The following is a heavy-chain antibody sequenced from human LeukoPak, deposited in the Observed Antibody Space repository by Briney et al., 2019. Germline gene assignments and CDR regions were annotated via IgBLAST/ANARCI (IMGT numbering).Heavy chain of an antibody. V-gene: IGHV3-23*01. D-gene: IGHD6-6*01. CDR1: GFSYSTYG. CDR3: AKVMKYSSSSGPNNNDY. J-gene: IGHJ4*02. Sequence: GGSLRLSCAASGFSYSTYGMHWVRQAPGKGLEWVSAISGSGLNTFYADSVKGRFTISRDNSKNTLYLQMNSLRAEDTAVYYCAKVMKYSSSSGPNNNDYWGQGTLVTVSS. CDR2: ISGSGLNT.